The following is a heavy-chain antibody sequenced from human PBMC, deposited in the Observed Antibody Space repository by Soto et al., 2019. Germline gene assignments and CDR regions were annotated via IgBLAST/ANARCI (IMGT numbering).Heavy chain of an antibody. J-gene: IGHJ3*02. CDR3: ARYDSSGYDAFDI. CDR2: IYSGGST. D-gene: IGHD3-22*01. Sequence: GGSLRLSCAASGFTVSSNYMSWVRQAPGKGLERVSVIYSGGSTYYADSVKGRFTISRDNSKNTLYLQMNSLRAEDTAVYFCARYDSSGYDAFDIGGQGTMVTVSS. CDR1: GFTVSSNY. V-gene: IGHV3-53*01.